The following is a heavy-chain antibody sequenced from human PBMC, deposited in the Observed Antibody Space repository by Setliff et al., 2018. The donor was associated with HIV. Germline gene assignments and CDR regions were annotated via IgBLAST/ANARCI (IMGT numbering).Heavy chain of an antibody. CDR3: ARVFLEWLLYRPDYVMDV. CDR2: IYYSGST. J-gene: IGHJ6*02. D-gene: IGHD3-3*01. Sequence: SETLSLTCTVSGGSISTYYWSWIRQPPGKRLEWIGYIYYSGSTNYNPSLKSRVTISVDTSKNQFSLKLRSVTAADTAVYYCARVFLEWLLYRPDYVMDVWGQGTTVTVSS. V-gene: IGHV4-59*08. CDR1: GGSISTYY.